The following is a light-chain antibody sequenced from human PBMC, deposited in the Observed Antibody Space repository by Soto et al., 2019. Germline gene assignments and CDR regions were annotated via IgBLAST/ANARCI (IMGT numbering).Light chain of an antibody. CDR2: KAS. J-gene: IGKJ3*01. V-gene: IGKV1-5*03. CDR1: QSISSW. CDR3: QQYNSYPFT. Sequence: DIQMTQSQSTLSAAVGYRVTITCRASQSISSWLAWYQQKPGKAPKLLIYKASSLESGFPSRFSGSGSGTVFTLTSSSLQPEDFATYYCQQYNSYPFTFGPGTKVDIK.